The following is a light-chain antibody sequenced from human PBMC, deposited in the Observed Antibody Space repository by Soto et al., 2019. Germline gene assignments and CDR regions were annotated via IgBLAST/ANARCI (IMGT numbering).Light chain of an antibody. V-gene: IGKV1-12*01. CDR3: QQANSFPIT. Sequence: DIQMTQSPSTLPASVGERVTITCRASQGISSWLAWYQKKPGKAPNLLIYAASSLQSGVPSRFSGSESGTDFTLTISSLQPEDCAIYFCQQANSFPITFGQGTRLEIK. J-gene: IGKJ5*01. CDR2: AAS. CDR1: QGISSW.